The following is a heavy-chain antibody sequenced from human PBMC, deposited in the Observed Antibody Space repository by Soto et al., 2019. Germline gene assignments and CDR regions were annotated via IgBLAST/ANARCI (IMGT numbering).Heavy chain of an antibody. CDR3: ARDVDLVIAAAGMGVDNWFDP. CDR1: GVSISSSNW. Sequence: SETRSLTCAVSGVSISSSNWWSWVRQPPGKGREWIGEIYHSGITNYNPSLKSRVTISVDKSKNQFSLKLSSVTAADTAVYYCARDVDLVIAAAGMGVDNWFDPWGQGTLVTVSS. J-gene: IGHJ5*02. D-gene: IGHD6-13*01. V-gene: IGHV4-4*02. CDR2: IYHSGIT.